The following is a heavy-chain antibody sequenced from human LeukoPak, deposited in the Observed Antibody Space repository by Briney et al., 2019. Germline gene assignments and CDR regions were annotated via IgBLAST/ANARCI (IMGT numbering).Heavy chain of an antibody. J-gene: IGHJ3*02. CDR1: GYSITSGYY. CDR2: IYTSGST. V-gene: IGHV4-4*09. CDR3: ASMMYPHDAFDI. D-gene: IGHD2-2*01. Sequence: SETLSLTCTVSGYSITSGYYWAWIRQSPGKGLEWIGYIYTSGSTNYNPSLESRVTISVDTSKNQFSLDLSSVTAADTAVYYCASMMYPHDAFDIWGQGTMVTVSS.